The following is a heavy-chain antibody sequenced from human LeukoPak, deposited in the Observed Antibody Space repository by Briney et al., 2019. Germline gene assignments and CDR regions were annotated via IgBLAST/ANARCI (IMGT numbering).Heavy chain of an antibody. CDR1: GFTFSSYS. J-gene: IGHJ4*02. CDR3: ARGGGIAVAGKGIDY. V-gene: IGHV3-21*01. Sequence: KTGGSLRLSCAASGFTFSSYSMNWVRQAPGKGLEWVSSISSSSSYIYYADSVKGRFTISRDNAKNSLYLQMNSLRAEDTAVYYCARGGGIAVAGKGIDYWGQGTLVTVSS. D-gene: IGHD6-19*01. CDR2: ISSSSSYI.